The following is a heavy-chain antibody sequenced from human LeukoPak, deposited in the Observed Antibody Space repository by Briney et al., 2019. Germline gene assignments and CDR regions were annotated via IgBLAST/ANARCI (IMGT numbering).Heavy chain of an antibody. CDR1: GFTFSDYY. V-gene: IGHV4-34*01. J-gene: IGHJ5*02. CDR2: INHSGST. D-gene: IGHD2-2*01. Sequence: GSLRLSCAASGFTFSDYYMSWIRQAPGKGLEWIGEINHSGSTNYNPSLKSRVTISVDTSKNQFSLKLSSVTAADTAVYYCARGASSGGVVVPAALLSFDPWGQGTLVTVSS. CDR3: ARGASSGGVVVPAALLSFDP.